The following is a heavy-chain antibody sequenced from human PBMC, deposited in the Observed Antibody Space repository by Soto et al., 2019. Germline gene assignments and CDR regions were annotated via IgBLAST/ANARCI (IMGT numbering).Heavy chain of an antibody. D-gene: IGHD3-16*01. Sequence: EVQLVESGGGLVQPGGSLRLSCAASGFTFSSYSMNWVRQAPGKGLEWVSYISSSSSTIYYADSVKGRFTISRDNAKNSLYLQMNSLRDEDTAVYYCARDPWEGWGYDYVWGSRYGMDVWGQGTTVTVSS. V-gene: IGHV3-48*02. CDR2: ISSSSSTI. CDR1: GFTFSSYS. J-gene: IGHJ6*02. CDR3: ARDPWEGWGYDYVWGSRYGMDV.